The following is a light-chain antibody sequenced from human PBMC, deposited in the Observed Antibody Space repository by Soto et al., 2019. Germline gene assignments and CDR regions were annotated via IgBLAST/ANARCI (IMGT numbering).Light chain of an antibody. J-gene: IGLJ2*01. CDR1: SSDVGGYNY. CDR3: SSYTRSSTLHVV. CDR2: DVS. Sequence: QSALTQPASVSGSPGHSITISCTGTSSDVGGYNYVSWYQQHPGKAPKLMIYDVSNRPSGVSTRFSGSKSGNTASLTISGLQAEEETDYYRSSYTRSSTLHVVFGGGTKLTVL. V-gene: IGLV2-14*01.